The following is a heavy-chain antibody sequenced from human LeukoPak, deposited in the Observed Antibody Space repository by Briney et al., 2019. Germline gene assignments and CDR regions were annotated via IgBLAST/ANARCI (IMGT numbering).Heavy chain of an antibody. D-gene: IGHD2-15*01. V-gene: IGHV3-11*01. J-gene: IGHJ5*02. CDR3: ARGGDIVVVVAAGWFDP. Sequence: GGSLRLSCAASGFTFSDYYMSWIRQAPGKGLEWASYISSSGSTIYYADSVKGRFTISRDNAKNSLYLQMNSLRAEDTAVYYCARGGDIVVVVAAGWFDPWGQGTLVTVSS. CDR2: ISSSGSTI. CDR1: GFTFSDYY.